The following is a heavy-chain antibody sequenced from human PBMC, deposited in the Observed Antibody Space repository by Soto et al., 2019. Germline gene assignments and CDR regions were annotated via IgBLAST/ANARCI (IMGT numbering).Heavy chain of an antibody. D-gene: IGHD1-26*01. J-gene: IGHJ4*02. Sequence: QVQLVQSGAEARVPGASVKVSCKASGYSFTGPDINWVRQTTGQGLEWMGWMEPSSGRTGYAQKFQGRVTMTRDTSINTAYMELSSLTSDDTAFYYCARGVTAGVDYWGQGTLVTVSS. CDR1: GYSFTGPD. V-gene: IGHV1-8*01. CDR2: MEPSSGRT. CDR3: ARGVTAGVDY.